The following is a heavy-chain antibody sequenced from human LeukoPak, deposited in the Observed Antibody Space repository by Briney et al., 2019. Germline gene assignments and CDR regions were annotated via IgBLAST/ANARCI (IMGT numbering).Heavy chain of an antibody. CDR1: GGSISSSSYC. Sequence: PSETLSLTCTVSGGSISSSSYCWGWVRQPPGKGLEWIASIYYSGSKTFYNPSLKSRVTISGDTSNNQFSLNLNSVTAADTAVFYCVANDSGNYRAYFDSWGQGIMVTVSS. J-gene: IGHJ4*02. D-gene: IGHD3-10*01. V-gene: IGHV4-39*07. CDR3: VANDSGNYRAYFDS. CDR2: IYYSGSKT.